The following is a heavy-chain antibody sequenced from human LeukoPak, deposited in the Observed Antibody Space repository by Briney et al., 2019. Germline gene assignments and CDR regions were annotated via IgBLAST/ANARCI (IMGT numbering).Heavy chain of an antibody. CDR1: GFTFSSYA. D-gene: IGHD6-25*01. J-gene: IGHJ4*02. V-gene: IGHV3-23*01. CDR2: ISGSGGST. Sequence: GGSLRLSCAASGFTFSSYAMSWVRQAPGKGLEWVSAISGSGGSTYYADSVEGRFTISRDNSKNTLYLQMNSLRAEDTAVYYCACAGYSSGAVHDFDYWGQGTLVTVSS. CDR3: ACAGYSSGAVHDFDY.